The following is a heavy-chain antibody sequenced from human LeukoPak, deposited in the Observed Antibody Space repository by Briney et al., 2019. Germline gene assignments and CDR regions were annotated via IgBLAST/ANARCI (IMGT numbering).Heavy chain of an antibody. J-gene: IGHJ3*02. CDR3: ATSMAQDVDAFHI. CDR1: GFTFSSYG. V-gene: IGHV3-23*01. D-gene: IGHD2-21*01. CDR2: ISGSGGST. Sequence: GGSLRLSCAASGFTFSSYGMSWVRQAPGKGLEWVSAISGSGGSTYYADSVKGRFTISRDNAKNSLYLQMNNLRAEDTAMFYCATSMAQDVDAFHIWGQGTMVTVSS.